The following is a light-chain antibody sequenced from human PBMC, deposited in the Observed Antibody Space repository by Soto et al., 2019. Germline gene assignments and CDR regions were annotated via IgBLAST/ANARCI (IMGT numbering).Light chain of an antibody. CDR2: DVS. V-gene: IGLV2-23*02. CDR1: GSDVGNNDL. CDR3: CSYGGTTTLYV. Sequence: QSVLAQPAAVSGSPGQSITISCSGTGSDVGNNDLASWYQQHPGKAPKVMIYDVSKRPSGVSNRFSGSKSGNTASLTISGLQAEDEADYYCCSYGGTTTLYVFGTGTKVTVL. J-gene: IGLJ1*01.